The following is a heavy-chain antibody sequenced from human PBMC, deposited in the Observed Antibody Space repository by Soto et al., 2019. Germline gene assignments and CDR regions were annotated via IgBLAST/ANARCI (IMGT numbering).Heavy chain of an antibody. CDR2: INHSGST. CDR3: ARGSRSPYSSRNWFDP. V-gene: IGHV4-34*01. Sequence: SETLSLTCAVYGGSFSGYYWSWIRQPPGKGLEWIGEINHSGSTNYNPSLKSRVTISVDTSKNQFSLKLSSVTAADTAVYYCARGSRSPYSSRNWFDPWGQGTLVTVSS. CDR1: GGSFSGYY. D-gene: IGHD6-19*01. J-gene: IGHJ5*02.